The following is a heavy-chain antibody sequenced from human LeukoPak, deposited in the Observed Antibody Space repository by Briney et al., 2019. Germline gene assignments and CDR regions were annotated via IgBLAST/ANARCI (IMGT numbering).Heavy chain of an antibody. CDR3: ARDGRRGSWYPDYYYYMDV. D-gene: IGHD6-13*01. V-gene: IGHV4-59*01. CDR2: IYYSGST. Sequence: SETLSLTCAVYGGSFSGYYWSWIRQPPGKGLEWIGYIYYSGSTNYNPSLKSRVTISVDTSKNQFSLKLSSVTAADTAVYYCARDGRRGSWYPDYYYYMDVWGKGTTVTVSS. J-gene: IGHJ6*03. CDR1: GGSFSGYY.